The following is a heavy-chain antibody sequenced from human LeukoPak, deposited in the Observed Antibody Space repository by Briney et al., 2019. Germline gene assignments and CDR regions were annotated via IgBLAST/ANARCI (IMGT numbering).Heavy chain of an antibody. CDR1: GYTFTDYY. J-gene: IGHJ4*02. CDR2: INPNIGGT. D-gene: IGHD3-9*01. V-gene: IGHV1-2*02. CDR3: ARRYFDWLLDY. Sequence: ASVKVSCKTSGYTFTDYYIHWVRQAPGQGLEWMGWINPNIGGTYYAQKFRGRVAMTRDTSISTAYMELSSLRSDDTAVYYCARRYFDWLLDYWGQGALASVS.